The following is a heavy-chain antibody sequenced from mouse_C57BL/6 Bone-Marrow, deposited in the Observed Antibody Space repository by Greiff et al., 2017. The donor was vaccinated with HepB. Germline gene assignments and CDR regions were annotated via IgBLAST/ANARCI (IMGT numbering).Heavy chain of an antibody. CDR3: ARDLGPGAWFAY. Sequence: QVQLQQSGAELVKPGASVKLSCKASGYTFTSYWMHWVKQRPGQGLEWIGMIHPNSGSTNYNEKFKSKATLTVDKSSSTAYMQLSSLTSEDSAVYYCARDLGPGAWFAYWGQGTLVTVSA. V-gene: IGHV1-64*01. D-gene: IGHD4-1*01. J-gene: IGHJ3*01. CDR2: IHPNSGST. CDR1: GYTFTSYW.